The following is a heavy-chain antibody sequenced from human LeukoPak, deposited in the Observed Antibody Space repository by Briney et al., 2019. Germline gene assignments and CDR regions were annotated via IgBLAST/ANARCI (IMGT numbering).Heavy chain of an antibody. CDR3: VREGASGWTFDY. D-gene: IGHD6-19*01. CDR1: GFTFSSYE. Sequence: GGSLRLSCAASGFTFSSYEMHWVRLAAGKGLEWVSYIRTSGSTIYYADSVKGRFTISRDDAKNSLYLQMNSLGADDTAVYYCVREGASGWTFDYWGQGALVTVSS. CDR2: IRTSGSTI. V-gene: IGHV3-48*03. J-gene: IGHJ4*02.